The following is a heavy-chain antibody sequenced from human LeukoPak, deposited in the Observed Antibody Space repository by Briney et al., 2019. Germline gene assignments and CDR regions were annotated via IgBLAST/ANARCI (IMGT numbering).Heavy chain of an antibody. Sequence: SETLSLTCTVSGGSISSYYWSWIRQPPGKGLEWIGYIYYSGSTNYNPSLKSRVTITVDTSKNQFSLKLSSVTAADTAVYYCARGWTRGTYCSGGSCYSGYYGMDVWGQGTTVTVSS. CDR1: GGSISSYY. CDR3: ARGWTRGTYCSGGSCYSGYYGMDV. D-gene: IGHD2-15*01. V-gene: IGHV4-59*01. J-gene: IGHJ6*02. CDR2: IYYSGST.